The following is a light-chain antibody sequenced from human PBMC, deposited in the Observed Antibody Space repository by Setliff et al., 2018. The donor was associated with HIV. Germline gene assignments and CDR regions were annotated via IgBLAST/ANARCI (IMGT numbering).Light chain of an antibody. CDR3: CSYTSSTTYV. CDR1: SSDVGGYNY. V-gene: IGLV2-14*03. CDR2: DVG. J-gene: IGLJ1*01. Sequence: SALTQPASVSASPGQSITISCTGTSSDVGGYNYVSWYQQHPGKAPKLMIYDVGNRPSGVSNRFSGSKSGNTASLTISGLRAEDEATYYCCSYTSSTTYVFGTGTKVTVL.